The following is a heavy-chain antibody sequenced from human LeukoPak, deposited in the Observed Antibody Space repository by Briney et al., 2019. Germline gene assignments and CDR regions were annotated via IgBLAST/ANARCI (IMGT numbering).Heavy chain of an antibody. J-gene: IGHJ4*02. V-gene: IGHV1-2*06. CDR3: ARSRRTTGTTFHDY. CDR1: GYTFTGYY. D-gene: IGHD1-1*01. Sequence: GASVKVSCKASGYTFTGYYMHWVRQAPGQGLEWMGRINPNSGGTNYAQKFQGRVTMTRDTSISTAYMELSRLRSDDTAVYYCARSRRTTGTTFHDYWGQGTLVTVSS. CDR2: INPNSGGT.